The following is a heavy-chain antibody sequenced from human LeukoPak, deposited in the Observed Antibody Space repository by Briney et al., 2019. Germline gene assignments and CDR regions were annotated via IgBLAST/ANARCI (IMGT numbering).Heavy chain of an antibody. D-gene: IGHD1-1*01. Sequence: ASVKVSCKASGYTFTSYAMHWVRQAPGQRLEWMGWINAGNGITKYSQKFQGRVTITRDTSASTAYMELSSLRSEDTAVYYCARGWNDVVYWGQGTLVTVSS. CDR2: INAGNGIT. J-gene: IGHJ4*02. CDR1: GYTFTSYA. V-gene: IGHV1-3*01. CDR3: ARGWNDVVY.